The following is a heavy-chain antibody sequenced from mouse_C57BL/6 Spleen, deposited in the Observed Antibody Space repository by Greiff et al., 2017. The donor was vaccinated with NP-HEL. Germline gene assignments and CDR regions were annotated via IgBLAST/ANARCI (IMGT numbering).Heavy chain of an antibody. CDR1: GYTFTSYW. D-gene: IGHD1-1*01. J-gene: IGHJ2*01. CDR3: ARTGSRASYYFDY. V-gene: IGHV1-55*01. Sequence: QVQLQQSGAELVKPGASVKMSCKASGYTFTSYWITWVKQRPGQGLEWIGDIYPGSGSTNYNEKFKSKATLTVDTSSSTAYMQLSSLTSEDSAVYYCARTGSRASYYFDYWGQGTTLTVSS. CDR2: IYPGSGST.